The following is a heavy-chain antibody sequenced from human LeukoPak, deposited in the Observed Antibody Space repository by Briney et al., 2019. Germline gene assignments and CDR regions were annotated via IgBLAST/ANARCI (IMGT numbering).Heavy chain of an antibody. Sequence: SETLSLTCTVSGGSISSGGYYWSWIRQPPGKGLEWIGYIYHSGSTYYNPSLKSRVTISVDRSKNQFSLKLSSVTAADTAVYYCARDPSAAPDYWGQGTLVTVSS. CDR3: ARDPSAAPDY. V-gene: IGHV4-30-2*01. D-gene: IGHD2-2*01. CDR2: IYHSGST. CDR1: GGSISSGGYY. J-gene: IGHJ4*02.